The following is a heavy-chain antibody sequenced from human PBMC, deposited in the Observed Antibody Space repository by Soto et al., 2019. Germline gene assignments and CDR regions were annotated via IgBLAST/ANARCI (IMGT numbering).Heavy chain of an antibody. CDR3: ASRRIVGATTDY. Sequence: SSETLSLTCAVYGGSFSGYYWSWTRQPPGKGLEWIGEINHSGSTNYNPSLKSRVTISVDTSKNQFSLKLSSVTAADTAVYYCASRRIVGATTDYWGQGTLVTVSS. CDR2: INHSGST. V-gene: IGHV4-34*01. J-gene: IGHJ4*02. D-gene: IGHD1-26*01. CDR1: GGSFSGYY.